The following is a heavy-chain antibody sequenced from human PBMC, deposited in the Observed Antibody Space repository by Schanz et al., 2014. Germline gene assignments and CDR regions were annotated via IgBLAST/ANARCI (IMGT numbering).Heavy chain of an antibody. Sequence: EVQLVESGGGLVQPGGSLRLSCVASGFNFYTSAMTWVRQAPGKGLEWVSVISARGEVSKYSDSVKGRFIVSRDSSKNTLFLQMNSRRAEDAAVYFCARDGGRDGDNLALDVWGQGTLVTVSS. V-gene: IGHV3-23*04. CDR1: GFNFYTSA. CDR3: ARDGGRDGDNLALDV. CDR2: ISARGEVS. D-gene: IGHD2-15*01. J-gene: IGHJ3*01.